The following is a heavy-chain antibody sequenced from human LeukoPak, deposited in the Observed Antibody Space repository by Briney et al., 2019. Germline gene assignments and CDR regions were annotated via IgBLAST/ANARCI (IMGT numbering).Heavy chain of an antibody. CDR3: ARVVYGDTAMATFDY. V-gene: IGHV3-48*03. CDR2: ISSSRSTI. D-gene: IGHD5-18*01. CDR1: GFTFRSYE. J-gene: IGHJ4*02. Sequence: GGSLRLSCAASGFTFRSYEMNWVRQAPGKGLEWVSYISSSRSTIYYADSVKGRFTISRDNAKNSLYLQMNSLRAEGTAVYYCARVVYGDTAMATFDYWGQGTLVTVSS.